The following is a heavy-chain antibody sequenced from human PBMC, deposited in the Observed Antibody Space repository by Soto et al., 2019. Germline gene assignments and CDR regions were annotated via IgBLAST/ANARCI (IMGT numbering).Heavy chain of an antibody. CDR1: GFTFSSYS. CDR2: ISSSSSYI. V-gene: IGHV3-21*01. J-gene: IGHJ4*02. CDR3: ARATRYFPYYFDY. D-gene: IGHD3-9*01. Sequence: GGSLRLSCAASGFTFSSYSMNWVRQAPGKGLEWVSSISSSSSYIYYADSVKGRFTISRDNAKNSLYLQMNSLRAEDTAVYYCARATRYFPYYFDYWGQGTLVTVSS.